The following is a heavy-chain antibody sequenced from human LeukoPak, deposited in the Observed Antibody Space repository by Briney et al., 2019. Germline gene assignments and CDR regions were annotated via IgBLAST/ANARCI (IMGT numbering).Heavy chain of an antibody. CDR2: VSGSGYNT. CDR1: GFTLRDYA. J-gene: IGHJ4*02. CDR3: AKHDYGNYQPFDF. V-gene: IGHV3-23*01. Sequence: GSLRLSCAASGFTLRDYAMTWVRQAPGKGLEWVSTVSGSGYNTYYADSVKGRFTVSRDNSKTTLSLQMNSLRAEDTALYYCAKHDYGNYQPFDFWGQGTLVTVSS. D-gene: IGHD4-11*01.